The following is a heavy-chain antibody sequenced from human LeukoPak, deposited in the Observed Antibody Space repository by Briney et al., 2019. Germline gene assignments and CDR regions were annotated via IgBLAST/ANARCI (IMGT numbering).Heavy chain of an antibody. Sequence: GGSLRLSCAASGFTLSNYWMDWVRQAPGKGLEWVANIKQDGSEKYYVDSVKGRFTISRDNAKNSLYLQMNNLRAEDTAVYYCARGPTGAFDIWGQGTMVTVSS. J-gene: IGHJ3*02. CDR2: IKQDGSEK. D-gene: IGHD4-17*01. CDR3: ARGPTGAFDI. CDR1: GFTLSNYW. V-gene: IGHV3-7*01.